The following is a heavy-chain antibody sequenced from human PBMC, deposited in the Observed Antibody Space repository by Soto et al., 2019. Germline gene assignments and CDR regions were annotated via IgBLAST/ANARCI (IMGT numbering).Heavy chain of an antibody. CDR2: ISIGSSTI. J-gene: IGHJ5*02. Sequence: GGSLRLSCAASGFIFSDYCFNWVRQAPGRGLEWVAYISIGSSTIHYADSVKGRFTISRDNAKNSLDLQMNSLKDDDTGVYFCARADSSSLTTIGVAPRWFDPWGQGTLVTVSS. CDR1: GFIFSDYC. V-gene: IGHV3-48*02. D-gene: IGHD6-6*01. CDR3: ARADSSSLTTIGVAPRWFDP.